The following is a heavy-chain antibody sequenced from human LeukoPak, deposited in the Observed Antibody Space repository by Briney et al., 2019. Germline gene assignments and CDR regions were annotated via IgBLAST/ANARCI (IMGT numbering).Heavy chain of an antibody. CDR1: GYSISSGYY. Sequence: SETLSLTCTVSGYSISSGYYWGWIRQPPGKGLEWIGNIYPSGTTYYNPSLKTRVTISVDTSKNQFSLKLSSVTAADTAVYFCARGYFDYWGQGTLVTVSS. CDR3: ARGYFDY. J-gene: IGHJ4*02. CDR2: IYPSGTT. V-gene: IGHV4-38-2*02.